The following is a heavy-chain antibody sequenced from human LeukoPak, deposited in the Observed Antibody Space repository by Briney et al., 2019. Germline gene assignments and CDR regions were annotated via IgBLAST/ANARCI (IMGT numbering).Heavy chain of an antibody. CDR1: GFTFSSYW. CDR2: IKQDGSEK. Sequence: GGSLRLSCAASGFTFSSYWMSWVRQAPGKGLEWVANIKQDGSEKYYVDSVKGRFTISRDNAKDSLYLQMNSLRAEDTAVYYCARVVAPPWGYYYMDVWGKGTTVTVSS. D-gene: IGHD2-21*01. J-gene: IGHJ6*03. CDR3: ARVVAPPWGYYYMDV. V-gene: IGHV3-7*01.